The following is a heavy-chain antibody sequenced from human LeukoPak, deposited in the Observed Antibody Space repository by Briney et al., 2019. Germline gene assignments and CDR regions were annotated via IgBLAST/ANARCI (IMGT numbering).Heavy chain of an antibody. Sequence: GGSLRLSCSASGFTFSSYVMHWVRQAPGKGLEYVSGINSDGRDTSYTASVKGRFTVSRDNSENTLYLQMSSLRPEDTAVYYCAVQSFDYWGQGTLVTVSS. CDR3: AVQSFDY. CDR2: INSDGRDT. V-gene: IGHV3-64D*06. CDR1: GFTFSSYV. J-gene: IGHJ4*02.